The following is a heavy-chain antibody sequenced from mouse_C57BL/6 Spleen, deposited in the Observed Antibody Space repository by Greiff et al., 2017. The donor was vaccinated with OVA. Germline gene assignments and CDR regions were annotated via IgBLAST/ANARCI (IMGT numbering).Heavy chain of an antibody. V-gene: IGHV5-16*01. Sequence: EVNVVESEGGLVQPGSSMKLSCTASGFTFSDYYMAWVRQVPEKGLEWVANINYDGSSTYYLDSLKSRFIISRDNAKNLLYLQMSSLKSEDTATYYCARDDYAMDYWGQGTSVTVSS. J-gene: IGHJ4*01. CDR2: INYDGSST. CDR1: GFTFSDYY. CDR3: ARDDYAMDY.